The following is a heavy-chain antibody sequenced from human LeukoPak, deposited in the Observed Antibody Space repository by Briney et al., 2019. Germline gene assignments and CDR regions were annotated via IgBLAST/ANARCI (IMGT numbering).Heavy chain of an antibody. CDR3: AKDVREIAVAGTDY. V-gene: IGHV3-23*01. J-gene: IGHJ4*02. D-gene: IGHD6-19*01. CDR2: ISGSGDST. CDR1: GFTFSSYA. Sequence: GGSLRLSCVASGFTFSSYAMSWVRQAPGKGLEWVSTISGSGDSTYRADSMKGRFTISRDNSKSTLYLQMNSLRAEDTAKYYCAKDVREIAVAGTDYWGQGTLVTVSS.